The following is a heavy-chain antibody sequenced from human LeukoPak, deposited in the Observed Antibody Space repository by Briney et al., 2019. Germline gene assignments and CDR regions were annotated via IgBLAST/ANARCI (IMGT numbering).Heavy chain of an antibody. D-gene: IGHD3-10*01. CDR3: ARDELTMVRGVIITAPHY. CDR2: IYTSGSN. Sequence: SETLSLTCTVSGGSISSYYWSWIRQPPGKGLEWIGRIYTSGSNNYNPSLKSRVTTSVDTSKNQFSLKLSSVTAADTAVYYCARDELTMVRGVIITAPHYWGQGTLVTVSS. CDR1: GGSISSYY. V-gene: IGHV4-4*07. J-gene: IGHJ4*02.